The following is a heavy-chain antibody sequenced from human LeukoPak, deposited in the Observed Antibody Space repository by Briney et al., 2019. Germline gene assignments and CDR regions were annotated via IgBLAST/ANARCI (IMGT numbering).Heavy chain of an antibody. Sequence: RASVKVSCKASGYTFTSYAMHWVRQAPGQRLEWMGWINAGNGNTKYSQKFQGRVTITRDTSASTAYMELSSLRSEDTAVYYCARDPYRGAPDYLDYWGQGTLVTVSS. CDR1: GYTFTSYA. J-gene: IGHJ4*02. CDR3: ARDPYRGAPDYLDY. D-gene: IGHD1-14*01. V-gene: IGHV1-3*01. CDR2: INAGNGNT.